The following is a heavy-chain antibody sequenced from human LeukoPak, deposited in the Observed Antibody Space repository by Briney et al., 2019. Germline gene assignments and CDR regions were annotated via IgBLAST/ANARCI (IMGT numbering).Heavy chain of an antibody. D-gene: IGHD6-19*01. CDR3: ARSPPYSSGCFDY. V-gene: IGHV1-69*04. J-gene: IGHJ4*02. CDR1: GGTFSSYA. CDR2: IIPILGIA. Sequence: GASVKVSCKASGGTFSSYAISWVRQAPGQGLEWMGRIIPILGIANYAQKFQGRVMITADKSTSTAYMELSSLRSEDTAVYYCARSPPYSSGCFDYGGQGTLVTVSS.